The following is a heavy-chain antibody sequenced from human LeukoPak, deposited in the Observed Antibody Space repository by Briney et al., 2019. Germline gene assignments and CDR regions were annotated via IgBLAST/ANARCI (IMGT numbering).Heavy chain of an antibody. Sequence: SGGSLRLSCAASGFTFSDYYMSWIRQAPGKGLEWVSHISDSGSSIYYADSVKGRFTISRDNSKNTLYLQMNSLRAEDTAVYYCAKMRPRSGSYWRYYFDYWGQGTLVTVSS. J-gene: IGHJ4*02. V-gene: IGHV3-11*01. CDR1: GFTFSDYY. CDR3: AKMRPRSGSYWRYYFDY. CDR2: ISDSGSSI. D-gene: IGHD1-26*01.